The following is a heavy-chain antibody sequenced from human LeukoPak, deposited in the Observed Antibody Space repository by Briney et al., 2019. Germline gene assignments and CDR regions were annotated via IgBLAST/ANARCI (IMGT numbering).Heavy chain of an antibody. J-gene: IGHJ1*01. CDR3: ASALPDDYDSSGMPRPATNQH. V-gene: IGHV4-39*01. Sequence: SETLPLTCTVSGGTISSSSYYWGWIRQPPGKGLEWIGSIYYSGSTYYNPSLKSRATISVDTSKNQFSLKLSSVTAADTAVYYCASALPDDYDSSGMPRPATNQHWGQGTLSPSPQ. CDR1: GGTISSSSYY. D-gene: IGHD3-22*01. CDR2: IYYSGST.